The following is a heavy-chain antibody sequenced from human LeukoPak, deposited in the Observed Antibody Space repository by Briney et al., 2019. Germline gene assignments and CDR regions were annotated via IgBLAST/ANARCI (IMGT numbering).Heavy chain of an antibody. D-gene: IGHD3-22*01. Sequence: GGSLGLSCAASGFTFSSYATSWVRQAPGKGLEWVSAISGSGGSTYYADSVKGRFTISRDNSKNTLYLQMNSLRAEDTAVYYCAKGDYYDSSGYYEWGQGTLVTVSS. V-gene: IGHV3-23*01. CDR3: AKGDYYDSSGYYE. CDR2: ISGSGGST. J-gene: IGHJ4*02. CDR1: GFTFSSYA.